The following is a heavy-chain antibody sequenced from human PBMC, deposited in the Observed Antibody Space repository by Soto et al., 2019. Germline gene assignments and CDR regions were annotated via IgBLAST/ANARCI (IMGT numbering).Heavy chain of an antibody. CDR2: INPNSGGT. CDR1: GYTFTGYY. Sequence: QVQLVQSGAEVKKPGASVKVSCKASGYTFTGYYMHWVRQASGQGLEWMGWINPNSGGTNYAQKFQGWVTMTRDSSISTAYMELSRLRSDDTAVYYCATQRDYGDYGAFDYWGQGTLVTVSS. J-gene: IGHJ4*02. CDR3: ATQRDYGDYGAFDY. D-gene: IGHD4-17*01. V-gene: IGHV1-2*04.